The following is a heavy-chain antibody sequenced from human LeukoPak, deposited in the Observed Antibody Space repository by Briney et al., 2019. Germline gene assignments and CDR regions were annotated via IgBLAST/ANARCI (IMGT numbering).Heavy chain of an antibody. CDR3: AKDRGYCSSTSCLNWFDP. D-gene: IGHD2-2*01. Sequence: GGSLRLSCAASGFTFSSYAMSWVRQAPGKGLEWVSANSGSGGSTYYADSVKGRFTISRDNSKNTLYLQMNSLRAEDTAVYYCAKDRGYCSSTSCLNWFDPWGQGTLVTVSS. CDR2: NSGSGGST. CDR1: GFTFSSYA. V-gene: IGHV3-23*01. J-gene: IGHJ5*02.